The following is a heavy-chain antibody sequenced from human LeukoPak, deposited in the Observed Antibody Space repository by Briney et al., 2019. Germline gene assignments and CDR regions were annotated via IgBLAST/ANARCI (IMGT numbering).Heavy chain of an antibody. D-gene: IGHD2-2*01. CDR3: ARDSASVSYYYYGMDV. CDR2: INPSGGST. J-gene: IGHJ6*02. V-gene: IGHV1-46*01. CDR1: GYTFTSYY. Sequence: ASVKVSCKASGYTFTSYYMHWVRQAPGQGLEWMGIINPSGGSTSYAQKFQGRVTMTRDTSTSTVYMELSSLRSEDTAVYYCARDSASVSYYYYGMDVWGQGTTVTVSS.